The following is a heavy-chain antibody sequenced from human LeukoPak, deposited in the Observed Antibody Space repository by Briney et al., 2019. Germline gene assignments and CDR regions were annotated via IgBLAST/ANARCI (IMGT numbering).Heavy chain of an antibody. V-gene: IGHV4-59*01. CDR2: IYYSGST. D-gene: IGHD1-26*01. Sequence: SETLSLTCTVSGGSISSYYWSWIRQPPGKGLEWIGNIYYSGSTNYNPSLKSRVTISVDTSKNQFSLKLSSVTAADTAVYYCARGGVGLGSYGVDYWGQGTLVTVSS. J-gene: IGHJ4*02. CDR3: ARGGVGLGSYGVDY. CDR1: GGSISSYY.